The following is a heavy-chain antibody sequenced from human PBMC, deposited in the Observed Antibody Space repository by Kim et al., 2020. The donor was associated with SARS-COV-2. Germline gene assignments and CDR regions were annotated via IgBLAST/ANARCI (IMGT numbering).Heavy chain of an antibody. CDR3: ARLGLILSRGYSGYDRTLNDY. CDR1: GGSFSGYY. V-gene: IGHV4-34*01. D-gene: IGHD5-12*01. J-gene: IGHJ4*02. CDR2: INHSGST. Sequence: SETLSLTCAVYGGSFSGYYWSWIRQPPGKGLEWIGEINHSGSTNYNPSLKSRVTISVDTSKNQFSLKLSSVTAADTAVYYCARLGLILSRGYSGYDRTLNDYWGQGTLVTVSS.